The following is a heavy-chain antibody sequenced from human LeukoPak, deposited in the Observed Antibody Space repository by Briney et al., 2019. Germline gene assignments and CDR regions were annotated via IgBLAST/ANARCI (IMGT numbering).Heavy chain of an antibody. V-gene: IGHV3-21*01. Sequence: GGSLRLSCAASGFTFSSYSMNWVRQAPGKGLEWVSSISSSSSYIYYADSVKGRFTISRDNAKNSLYLQMNSLRAEDTAVYYCARDLGDYYDSSGYIGYWGQGTLVTVSS. D-gene: IGHD3-22*01. CDR2: ISSSSSYI. J-gene: IGHJ4*02. CDR3: ARDLGDYYDSSGYIGY. CDR1: GFTFSSYS.